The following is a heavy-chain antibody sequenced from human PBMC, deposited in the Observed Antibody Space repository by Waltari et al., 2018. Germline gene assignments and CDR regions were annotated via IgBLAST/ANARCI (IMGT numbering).Heavy chain of an antibody. Sequence: QVQLQQWGAGLLKPSETLSLTCAVYGGSFSGYYWSWIRQPPGKGLEWIGEINHSGSTNYNPSLKSRVTISVDTSKNQFSLKLSSVTAADTAVYYCARGPAVREYDIWWFDPWGQGTLVTVSS. CDR2: INHSGST. CDR1: GGSFSGYY. D-gene: IGHD3-9*01. J-gene: IGHJ5*02. CDR3: ARGPAVREYDIWWFDP. V-gene: IGHV4-34*01.